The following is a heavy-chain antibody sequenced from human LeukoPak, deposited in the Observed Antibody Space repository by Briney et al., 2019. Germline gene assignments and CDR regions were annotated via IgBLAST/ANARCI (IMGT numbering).Heavy chain of an antibody. CDR1: GGSITSSSYY. D-gene: IGHD3-9*01. CDR3: ARGLSSESGLRYFDCFDI. V-gene: IGHV4-39*01. CDR2: IYYTGGT. J-gene: IGHJ3*02. Sequence: PSETLSLTCSVSGGSITSSSYYWAWIRQPPEKGRGWLGGIYYTGGTYYSPSLKSRVTISVDTSKNQFSLKLSSVTAADTAVYYCARGLSSESGLRYFDCFDIWGQGTMVTVYS.